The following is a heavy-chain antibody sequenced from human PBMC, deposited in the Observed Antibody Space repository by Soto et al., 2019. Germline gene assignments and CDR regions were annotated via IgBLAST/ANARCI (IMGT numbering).Heavy chain of an antibody. D-gene: IGHD1-26*01. V-gene: IGHV3-23*01. CDR1: GFTFSSYA. CDR2: ISGSGGST. CDR3: EKAIRQWELLVVFDY. J-gene: IGHJ4*02. Sequence: GALLLSCSASGFTFSSYAMSWVRQAPGKGLEWVSAISGSGGSTYYADSVKGRFTISRDNSKNTLYLQMNSLRAEDTAVYYCEKAIRQWELLVVFDYWGQGTLVTVYS.